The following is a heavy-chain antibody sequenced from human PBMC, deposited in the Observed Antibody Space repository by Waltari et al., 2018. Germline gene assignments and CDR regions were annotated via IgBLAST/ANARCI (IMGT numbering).Heavy chain of an antibody. V-gene: IGHV1-69*01. J-gene: IGHJ4*02. Sequence: QVQLVQSGAEVKKPGSSVKVSCKASGGTFSSYAISWVRQAPGQGLEWMGGFSPIFGTANYTQKFPGRVTITADESTSTAYMELRSLRSEDTAVYYCARDRGYCSSTSCYKLDYWGQGTLVTVSS. CDR1: GGTFSSYA. CDR2: FSPIFGTA. D-gene: IGHD2-2*02. CDR3: ARDRGYCSSTSCYKLDY.